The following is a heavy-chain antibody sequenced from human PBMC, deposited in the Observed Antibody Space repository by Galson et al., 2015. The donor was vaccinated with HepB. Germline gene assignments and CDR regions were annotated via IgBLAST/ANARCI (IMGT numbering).Heavy chain of an antibody. Sequence: PALVKPTQTLTLTCTFSGFSLSTSGMCVSWIRQPPGKALEWLALIDWDDDKYYSTSLKTRLTISKDTSKNQVVLTMTNMDPVDTATYYGARIIAAAGGYYFGYWGQGTLGTVS. J-gene: IGHJ4*02. CDR1: GFSLSTSGMC. D-gene: IGHD6-13*01. CDR3: ARIIAAAGGYYFGY. V-gene: IGHV2-70*01. CDR2: IDWDDDK.